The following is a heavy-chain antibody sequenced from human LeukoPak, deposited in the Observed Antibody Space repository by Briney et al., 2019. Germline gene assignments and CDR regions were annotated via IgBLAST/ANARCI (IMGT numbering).Heavy chain of an antibody. Sequence: ASVKVSCKASGYSFTIYGISWVRQAPGQGLEWMGWISPYNGNTNYAQNLQGRVTMTTDTSTSTAYMELRSLRSDDTAVYYCARDRYYYDNSGYRMFDRWGQGTLVTVSS. CDR1: GYSFTIYG. CDR2: ISPYNGNT. CDR3: ARDRYYYDNSGYRMFDR. J-gene: IGHJ5*02. D-gene: IGHD3-22*01. V-gene: IGHV1-18*01.